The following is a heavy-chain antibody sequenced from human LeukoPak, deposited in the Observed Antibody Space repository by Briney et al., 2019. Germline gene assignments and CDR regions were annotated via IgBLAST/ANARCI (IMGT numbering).Heavy chain of an antibody. D-gene: IGHD1-26*01. CDR2: IGIGGAT. V-gene: IGHV3-13*01. CDR1: GFTFSIYD. Sequence: GGSLRLSCAASGFTFSIYDMHWVRQGTGKGLNSVSAIGIGGATYYAGSVKGRFTISRENAKNSLHLQMNSLGPGDTAMYYCARERGSGSYGVEAFDIWGQGTMVIVSS. CDR3: ARERGSGSYGVEAFDI. J-gene: IGHJ3*02.